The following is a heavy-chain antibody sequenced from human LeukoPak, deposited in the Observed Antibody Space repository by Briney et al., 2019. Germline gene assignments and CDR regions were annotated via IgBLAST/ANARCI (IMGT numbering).Heavy chain of an antibody. CDR3: ARDSPRYYFDY. J-gene: IGHJ4*02. V-gene: IGHV1-3*01. Sequence: GASVKVSCKASGYTFTSYGISWVRQAPGQRLEWMGWINAGNGNTKYSQKFQGRVTITRDTSASTAYMELSSLRSEDTAVYYCARDSPRYYFDYWGQGTLVTVSS. CDR1: GYTFTSYG. CDR2: INAGNGNT.